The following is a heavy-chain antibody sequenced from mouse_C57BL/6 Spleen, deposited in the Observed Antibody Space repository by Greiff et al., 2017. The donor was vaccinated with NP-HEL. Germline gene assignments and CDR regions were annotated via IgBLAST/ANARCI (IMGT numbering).Heavy chain of an antibody. CDR1: GYTFTSYG. Sequence: QVHVKQSGAELARPGASVKLSCKASGYTFTSYGISWVKQRTGQGLEWIGEIYPRSGNTYYNEKFKGKATLTADKSSSTAYMELRSLTSEDSAVYFCARGITSAMDYWGQGTSVTVSS. CDR2: IYPRSGNT. V-gene: IGHV1-81*01. CDR3: ARGITSAMDY. D-gene: IGHD2-4*01. J-gene: IGHJ4*01.